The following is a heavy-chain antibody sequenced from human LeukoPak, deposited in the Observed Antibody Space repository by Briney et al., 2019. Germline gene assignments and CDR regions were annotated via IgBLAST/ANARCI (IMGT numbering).Heavy chain of an antibody. J-gene: IGHJ6*03. CDR1: GYSFTSYW. CDR3: ASRNYDFWSGSGYHYYYMDV. D-gene: IGHD3-3*01. V-gene: IGHV5-51*01. Sequence: GESLKISCKGSGYSFTSYWIGWVRQMPGKGLEWMGIIYPGDSDTRYSPSFQGQVTISADKSISTAYLQWSSLKASDTAMYYCASRNYDFWSGSGYHYYYMDVWGKGTTVTVSS. CDR2: IYPGDSDT.